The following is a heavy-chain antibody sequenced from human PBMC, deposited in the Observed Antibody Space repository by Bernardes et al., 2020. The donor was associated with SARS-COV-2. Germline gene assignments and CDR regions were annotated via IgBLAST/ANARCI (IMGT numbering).Heavy chain of an antibody. CDR3: VRDKRETSDLYYYGMKV. Sequence: GGSLRLSCAASGFTFSRYWMHWVRQTPGKGLVWVSRINSDGKTMYADSVKGRFTISRDNTKNTLYLQMNSLTAEDMAVYFCVRDKRETSDLYYYGMKVWGRGTTVTVSS. D-gene: IGHD1-26*01. V-gene: IGHV3-74*03. J-gene: IGHJ6*02. CDR1: GFTFSRYW. CDR2: INSDGKT.